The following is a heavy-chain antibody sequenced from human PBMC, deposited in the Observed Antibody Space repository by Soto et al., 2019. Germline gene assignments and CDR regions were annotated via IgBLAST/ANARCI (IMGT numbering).Heavy chain of an antibody. CDR2: IVVGSGNT. D-gene: IGHD1-7*01. CDR1: ALTLTTFA. J-gene: IGHJ1*01. Sequence: SVKVSCKASALTLTTFAVQWVRQARGQRLEWIGWIVVGSGNTDYAQKFEERVTITRDTSTKTAYLELSSLRSEDTAVYYCAAYQLNSLAWGQGTLVTVSS. CDR3: AAYQLNSLA. V-gene: IGHV1-58*01.